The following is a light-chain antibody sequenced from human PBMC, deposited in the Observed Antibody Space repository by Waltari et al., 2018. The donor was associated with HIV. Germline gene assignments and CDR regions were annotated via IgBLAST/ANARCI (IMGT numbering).Light chain of an antibody. V-gene: IGKV4-1*01. Sequence: DIVMTQSPDSLALSPGERATINCKSNQGVLYSSNNKNFLACYQQKSGQRPKLLVYWASTRESGVPDRFSGSGSGTDFTLTISSLQAEDVAVYFCQQHYTTPYTFGQGTKLEIK. CDR3: QQHYTTPYT. J-gene: IGKJ2*01. CDR2: WAS. CDR1: QGVLYSSNNKNF.